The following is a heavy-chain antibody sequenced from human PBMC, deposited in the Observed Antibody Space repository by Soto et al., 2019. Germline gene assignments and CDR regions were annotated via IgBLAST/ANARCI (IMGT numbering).Heavy chain of an antibody. Sequence: GGSLRLSCAASGFPFSSYHMHWVRQAPGKGLEWVAVIWFDGTNKYYADSVKGRFTISRDNSKNTLYLQMNSLRAEDTAVYYCARNIKFDGDRIYWGQGTLVTVSS. J-gene: IGHJ4*02. CDR1: GFPFSSYH. D-gene: IGHD3-10*01. CDR3: ARNIKFDGDRIY. V-gene: IGHV3-33*01. CDR2: IWFDGTNK.